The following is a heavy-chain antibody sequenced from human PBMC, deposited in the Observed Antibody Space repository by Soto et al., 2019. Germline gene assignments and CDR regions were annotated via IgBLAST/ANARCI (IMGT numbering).Heavy chain of an antibody. CDR2: IKSKTDGGTT. V-gene: IGHV3-15*01. CDR1: GFTFSNAW. CDR3: TSLKQGRVLRCYYGLDV. J-gene: IGHJ6*02. D-gene: IGHD3-10*01. Sequence: GGSLRLSCAASGFTFSNAWMSWVRQAPGKGLEWVGRIKSKTDGGTTDYSAPVKGRFTISRDDSYNTLCLQMNSMKTENTPVYYCTSLKQGRVLRCYYGLDVWDQGTTVTVS.